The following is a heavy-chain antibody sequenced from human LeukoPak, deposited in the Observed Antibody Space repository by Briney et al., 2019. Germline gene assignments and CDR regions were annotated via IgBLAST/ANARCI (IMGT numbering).Heavy chain of an antibody. D-gene: IGHD2-21*02. CDR3: ARYFTTVTETLRLDY. Sequence: GGSLRLSCAASGLTFSSHWMHWVRQAPGKGLVWVSRITNDGSSTTYADSVKGRFTISRDNAKNSLSLQMNSLRAEDTAVYYCARYFTTVTETLRLDYWGQGTLVTASS. CDR2: ITNDGSST. CDR1: GLTFSSHW. V-gene: IGHV3-74*01. J-gene: IGHJ4*02.